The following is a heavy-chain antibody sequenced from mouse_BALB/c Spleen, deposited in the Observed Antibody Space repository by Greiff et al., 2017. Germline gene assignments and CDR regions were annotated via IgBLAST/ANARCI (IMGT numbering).Heavy chain of an antibody. D-gene: IGHD2-3*01. J-gene: IGHJ1*01. Sequence: VQLQESGAELVKPGASVKMSCKAFGYTFTTYPIEWMKQNHGKSLEWIGNFHPYNDDTKYNEKFKGKAKLTVEKSSSTVYLELSRLTSDDSAVYYCARGRYDGYSWYFDVCGAGTTVTVSS. V-gene: IGHV1-47*01. CDR3: ARGRYDGYSWYFDV. CDR2: FHPYNDDT. CDR1: GYTFTTYP.